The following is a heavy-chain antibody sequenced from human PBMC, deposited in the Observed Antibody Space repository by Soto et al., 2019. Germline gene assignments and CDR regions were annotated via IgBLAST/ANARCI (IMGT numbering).Heavy chain of an antibody. J-gene: IGHJ1*01. D-gene: IGHD2-15*01. CDR1: GFTFSSYA. V-gene: IGHV3-30-3*01. CDR2: ISYDGSNK. CDR3: ARVGGSGPLGYFQH. Sequence: QVQLVESGGGVVQPGRSLRLSCAASGFTFSSYAMHWVRQAPGKGLEWVAVISYDGSNKYYADSVKGRFTISRDNSKNTLYLQMNSLRAEDTAVYYCARVGGSGPLGYFQHWGQGTLVTVSS.